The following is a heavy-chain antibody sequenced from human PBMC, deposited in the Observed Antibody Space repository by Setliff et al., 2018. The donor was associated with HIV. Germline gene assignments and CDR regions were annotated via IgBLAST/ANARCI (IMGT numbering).Heavy chain of an antibody. J-gene: IGHJ4*02. D-gene: IGHD3-22*01. CDR1: GFTFSSYG. V-gene: IGHV3-30*02. CDR2: IRYDGSNK. Sequence: GGSLRLSCAASGFTFSSYGMHWVRQAPGKGLEWVAFIRYDGSNKYYADSVKGRFTVSRDNAKNTLYLQMNSLKVEDTATYFCARASPGVVMIPDSWGQGTLVTVSS. CDR3: ARASPGVVMIPDS.